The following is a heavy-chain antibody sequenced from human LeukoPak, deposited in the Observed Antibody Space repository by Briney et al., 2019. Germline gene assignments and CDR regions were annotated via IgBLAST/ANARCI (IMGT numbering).Heavy chain of an antibody. CDR3: ARVIAPRPSWFDP. V-gene: IGHV4-59*01. D-gene: IGHD6-6*01. J-gene: IGHJ5*02. CDR2: IYYSGST. CDR1: GGSISSYY. Sequence: PSETLSLTCTVSGGSISSYYWSWIRQPPGKGLEWIGYIYYSGSTNYNPSLKSRVTISVDTSKNQFSLKLSSVTAADTAVYYCARVIAPRPSWFDPWGQGTLVTVSS.